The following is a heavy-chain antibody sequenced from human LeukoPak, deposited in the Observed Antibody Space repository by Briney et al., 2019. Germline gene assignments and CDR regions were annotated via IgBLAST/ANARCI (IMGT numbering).Heavy chain of an antibody. Sequence: PGGSLRLSCAASGFTFSSYWMSWVRQAPGNGLEWVANIKQDGNEKYYVDSVKGRFTISRDNAKNSLYLQMNSLRAEDTAVYYCARDQNKGDFWSGYDYYFDYWGQGTLVTVSS. CDR1: GFTFSSYW. V-gene: IGHV3-7*01. CDR2: IKQDGNEK. CDR3: ARDQNKGDFWSGYDYYFDY. J-gene: IGHJ4*02. D-gene: IGHD3-3*01.